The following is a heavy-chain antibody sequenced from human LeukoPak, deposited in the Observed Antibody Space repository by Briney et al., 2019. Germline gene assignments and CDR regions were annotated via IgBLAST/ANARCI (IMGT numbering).Heavy chain of an antibody. J-gene: IGHJ4*02. Sequence: GGSLRLSCAASGFIFSSYAMSWVRQAPGKGLEWVSAISGSGGSTYYADSVKARFTISRDNSKNTLYLQMNNLRAEDTAIYYCAKDQLERRAYYFDYWGQGTLVTVSS. CDR2: ISGSGGST. V-gene: IGHV3-23*01. CDR3: AKDQLERRAYYFDY. D-gene: IGHD1-1*01. CDR1: GFIFSSYA.